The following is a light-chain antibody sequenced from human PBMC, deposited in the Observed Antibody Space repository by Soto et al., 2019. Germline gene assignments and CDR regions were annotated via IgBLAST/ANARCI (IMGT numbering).Light chain of an antibody. CDR3: HQYAGSPWT. Sequence: EIVLTQSPGTLSLSPGERATLSCRASQSTIYLAWYQQKPGQTPRLLIYGASNRATGIPDRFSGSGSGTDFTRTISRLEPEDFAVYYCHQYAGSPWTFGQGTKVEIK. V-gene: IGKV3-20*01. CDR2: GAS. J-gene: IGKJ1*01. CDR1: QSTIY.